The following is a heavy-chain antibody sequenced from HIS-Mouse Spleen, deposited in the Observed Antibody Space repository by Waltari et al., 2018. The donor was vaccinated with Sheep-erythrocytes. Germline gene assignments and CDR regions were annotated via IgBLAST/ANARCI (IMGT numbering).Heavy chain of an antibody. CDR1: GYTFTGYY. D-gene: IGHD6-6*01. CDR3: ARGVAARPREGYYYYYGMDV. V-gene: IGHV1-2*02. J-gene: IGHJ6*02. CDR2: INPNSGGT. Sequence: QVQLVQSGAEVKKPGASVKVSCKASGYTFTGYYMHWVRQAPGQGLEWMGWINPNSGGTNYAQKFQGRVTMTRDTSISTAYMELSRLRSDDTAVYYCARGVAARPREGYYYYYGMDVWGQGTTVTVSS.